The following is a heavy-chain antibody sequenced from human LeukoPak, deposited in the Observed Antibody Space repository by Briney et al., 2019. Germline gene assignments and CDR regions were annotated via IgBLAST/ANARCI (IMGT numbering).Heavy chain of an antibody. CDR2: IRYDGSNK. CDR3: ARGGPAAGRFDY. Sequence: GGTLRLSCAASGFTFSSYGMHWVRQAPGKGLEWVAFIRYDGSNKYYADSVKGRFTISRDNSKNTLYLQMNSLRAEDTAVYYCARGGPAAGRFDYWGQGTLVTVSS. V-gene: IGHV3-30*02. CDR1: GFTFSSYG. D-gene: IGHD6-13*01. J-gene: IGHJ4*02.